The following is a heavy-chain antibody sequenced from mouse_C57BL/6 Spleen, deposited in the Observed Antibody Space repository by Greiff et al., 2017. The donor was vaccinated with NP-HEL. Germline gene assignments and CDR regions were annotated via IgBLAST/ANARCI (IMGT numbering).Heavy chain of an antibody. V-gene: IGHV1-75*01. J-gene: IGHJ2*01. Sequence: VKLMEPGPELVKPGASVKMSCKASGYTFTDYYMNWVKQRPGQGLEWIGWIFPGSGCTYYNEKFKGKATLTVDKSSSTAYMLRSSLTSEDSAVYFCASGQSRPYFDYWGQGTTLTVSP. CDR2: IFPGSGCT. D-gene: IGHD3-1*01. CDR3: ASGQSRPYFDY. CDR1: GYTFTDYY.